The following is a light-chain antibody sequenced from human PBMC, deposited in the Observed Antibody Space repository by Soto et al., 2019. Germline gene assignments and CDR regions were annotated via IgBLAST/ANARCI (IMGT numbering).Light chain of an antibody. CDR3: QQYYSTPHT. CDR1: QSVLYSSNNKNY. J-gene: IGKJ2*01. V-gene: IGKV4-1*01. CDR2: WAS. Sequence: DIVMTQSPDSLAVSLGERATINCKSSQSVLYSSNNKNYLAWYQQKPGQPPKLLIYWASTRESGVPDRFSGXXSGTDFTLTISSLQAEDVAVYYCQQYYSTPHTFGQGTKLEIK.